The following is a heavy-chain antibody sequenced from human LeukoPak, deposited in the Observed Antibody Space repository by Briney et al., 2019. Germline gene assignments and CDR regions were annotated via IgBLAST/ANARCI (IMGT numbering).Heavy chain of an antibody. V-gene: IGHV4-34*01. Sequence: SETLSLTCAVYGGTFSGYYWSWLRQFPGKGLEWIGEINHSGTTNQKPSLKSRFAISADTSKNQFSLRFTSVNAADTAIYYCARGVQSHYYDSSGYGRYFDSWGQGTPVTVSS. J-gene: IGHJ4*02. CDR2: INHSGTT. CDR3: ARGVQSHYYDSSGYGRYFDS. CDR1: GGTFSGYY. D-gene: IGHD3-22*01.